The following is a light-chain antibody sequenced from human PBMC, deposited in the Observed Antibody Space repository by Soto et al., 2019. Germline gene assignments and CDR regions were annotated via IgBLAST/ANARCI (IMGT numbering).Light chain of an antibody. J-gene: IGKJ1*01. CDR1: QSINTH. Sequence: DIQMTQSPSSLSASVGDRVTITCRASQSINTHLNWYQQKPGEAPKLLIFAASSLQSGVPSWFSGSGSGTDFTLTISSLQPEDFATYYCQQSYSTPRTFGQGTKVDIK. V-gene: IGKV1-39*01. CDR3: QQSYSTPRT. CDR2: AAS.